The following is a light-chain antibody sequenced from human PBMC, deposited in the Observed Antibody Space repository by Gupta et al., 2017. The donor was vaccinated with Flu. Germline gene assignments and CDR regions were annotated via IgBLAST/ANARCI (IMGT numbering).Light chain of an antibody. CDR3: AAWDDSLSGRVV. J-gene: IGLJ2*01. CDR1: SSNIGSNY. Sequence: QSVLTQPPSASGTPGQRVTISCSGSSSNIGSNYVYWYQQLPGTAPKLLIYRNNQRPSGVPDRFSGSKSGTSAPLAISGLRSEDEADYYCAAWDDSLSGRVVFGGGTKLTVL. V-gene: IGLV1-47*01. CDR2: RNN.